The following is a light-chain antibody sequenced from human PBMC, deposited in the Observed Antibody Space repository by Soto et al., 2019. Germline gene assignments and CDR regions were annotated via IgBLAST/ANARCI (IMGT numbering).Light chain of an antibody. CDR2: DAS. CDR3: LQYSSHSWT. V-gene: IGKV1-5*01. CDR1: RSISDW. Sequence: DIQMTQSPSSGSASVVDRVTITFRASRSISDWLAWYQQKPGKAPELLIFDASSLKSGVPSRFSGSGSGTEFTLTISRLQPDDVATYYCLQYSSHSWTFGQGTKVDIK. J-gene: IGKJ1*01.